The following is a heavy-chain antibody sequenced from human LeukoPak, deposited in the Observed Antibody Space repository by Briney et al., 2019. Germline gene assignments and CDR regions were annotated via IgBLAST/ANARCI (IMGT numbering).Heavy chain of an antibody. CDR3: ARDGSGYYGSGTYQIDP. J-gene: IGHJ5*02. Sequence: PGGSLRLSCAASGFTFTTNAMSWVRQAPGKGLEWVSAISGRTGGTYYADSVKGRFTISRDNSKSTLYLQMDSLRAEDTAVYYCARDGSGYYGSGTYQIDPWGQGTLVTVSS. D-gene: IGHD3-10*01. CDR2: ISGRTGGT. V-gene: IGHV3-23*01. CDR1: GFTFTTNA.